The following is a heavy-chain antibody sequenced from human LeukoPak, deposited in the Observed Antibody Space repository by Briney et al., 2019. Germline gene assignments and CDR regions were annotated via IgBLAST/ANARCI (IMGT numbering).Heavy chain of an antibody. D-gene: IGHD2/OR15-2a*01. CDR2: ILPIFGTA. V-gene: IGHV1-69*06. CDR1: AGTFSSYA. Sequence: SVKLSCKASAGTFSSYAISWVRQAPGQGLEWMGGILPIFGTANYAQKFQGRVTITADKSTSTAYMELSSLRSEDTAVYYCAREAPPNSQIECWGQGTLVTVSS. J-gene: IGHJ4*02. CDR3: AREAPPNSQIEC.